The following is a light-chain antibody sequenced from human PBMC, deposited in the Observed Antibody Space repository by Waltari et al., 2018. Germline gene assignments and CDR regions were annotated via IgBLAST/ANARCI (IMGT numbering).Light chain of an antibody. CDR3: QSADSITTFEV. CDR1: TLPNQY. V-gene: IGLV3-25*03. J-gene: IGLJ3*02. Sequence: SFELTQPPSVSVSPGQMASITCSGETLPNQYTYWYQQKAGQAPVLVIFKDTERHSGIPERFSGSSSGTVVTVTITGVRTEDEADDYCQSADSITTFEVFGGGTKLTVL. CDR2: KDT.